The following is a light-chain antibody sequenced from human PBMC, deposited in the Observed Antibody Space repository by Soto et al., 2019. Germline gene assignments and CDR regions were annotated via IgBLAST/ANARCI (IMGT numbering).Light chain of an antibody. CDR2: KAS. CDR3: QRYNSPLT. CDR1: QSINNW. Sequence: DIQMTQSPSTLSASVGDRVNITCRASQSINNWLAWYQQKPGKAPKLLIYKASSLESGVPSRFSGSGSGTGFTLTISGLQPDDFATYFCQRYNSPLTFGGGTRLEIK. J-gene: IGKJ4*01. V-gene: IGKV1-5*03.